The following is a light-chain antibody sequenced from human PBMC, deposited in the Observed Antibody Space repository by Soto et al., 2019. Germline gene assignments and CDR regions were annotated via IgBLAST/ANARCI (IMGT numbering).Light chain of an antibody. CDR2: EVS. V-gene: IGLV2-23*02. Sequence: SALTQPASVSGSPGQSITISCTGTSSDVGSYNLVSWYQQHPGKAPKLMIYEVSKRPSGVSNRFSGSKSGNTASLTISGLQAEDEADYYCCSYAGSSSWFGGGTKVTVL. CDR1: SSDVGSYNL. CDR3: CSYAGSSSW. J-gene: IGLJ3*02.